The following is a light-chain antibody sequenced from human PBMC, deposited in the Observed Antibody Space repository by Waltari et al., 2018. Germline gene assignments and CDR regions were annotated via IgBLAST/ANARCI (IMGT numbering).Light chain of an antibody. J-gene: IGKJ1*01. CDR3: LQYNSYPRT. Sequence: DIQLTQSPSSLSASVGDRVTITCRASQGVRNALNWYQQKPGKAPKALIYAASNLHSGVPSRFSGSGSGTEFTLTISSLQPEDCATYSCLQYNSYPRTFGQGTKVEIK. CDR1: QGVRNA. V-gene: IGKV1-17*01. CDR2: AAS.